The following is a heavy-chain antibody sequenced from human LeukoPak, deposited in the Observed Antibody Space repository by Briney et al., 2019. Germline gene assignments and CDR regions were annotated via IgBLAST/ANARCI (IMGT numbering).Heavy chain of an antibody. Sequence: PGGSLRLSWAACGFTLSNAWLSWVRQAPGKGLEWVGRIKSKTDGGTTDYAAPVKGRFTISRDDSKNTLYLQMNSLKTEDTPVYYCTTEDYDYVWGSYRLFDYWGQGTLVTVSS. V-gene: IGHV3-15*01. CDR3: TTEDYDYVWGSYRLFDY. CDR1: GFTLSNAW. J-gene: IGHJ4*02. CDR2: IKSKTDGGTT. D-gene: IGHD3-16*02.